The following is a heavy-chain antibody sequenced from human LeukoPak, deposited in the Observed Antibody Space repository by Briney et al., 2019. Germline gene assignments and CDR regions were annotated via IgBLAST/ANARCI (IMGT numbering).Heavy chain of an antibody. CDR1: GYTFTNSY. CDR2: INPDGGNT. CDR3: ARDLVGPLSVDSDY. J-gene: IGHJ4*02. Sequence: ASVKVSCKASGYTFTNSYIHWVRQAPGQVLEWMGLINPDGGNTNYAQKFQGRVTMTRDTSISTAYMELSRLRSDDTAVYYCARDLVGPLSVDSDYWGQGALVTVSS. D-gene: IGHD5/OR15-5a*01. V-gene: IGHV1-2*02.